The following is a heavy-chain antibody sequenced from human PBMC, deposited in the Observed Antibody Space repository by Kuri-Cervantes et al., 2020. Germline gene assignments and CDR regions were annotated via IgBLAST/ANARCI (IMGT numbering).Heavy chain of an antibody. Sequence: SCAVYGGSFSGYYWSWIHQPPGKGLEWIGEINHSGSTNYNPSLKSRVTISVDTSKNQFSLKLSSVTAADTAVYYCARDTPKLWFGDHKFGDWGQGTLVTVSS. D-gene: IGHD3-10*01. J-gene: IGHJ4*02. CDR2: INHSGST. CDR1: GGSFSGYY. CDR3: ARDTPKLWFGDHKFGD. V-gene: IGHV4-34*01.